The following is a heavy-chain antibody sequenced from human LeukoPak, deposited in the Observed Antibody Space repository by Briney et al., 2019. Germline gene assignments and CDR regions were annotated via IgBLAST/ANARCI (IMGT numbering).Heavy chain of an antibody. J-gene: IGHJ4*02. V-gene: IGHV1-2*02. CDR1: GYTFTGYY. D-gene: IGHD2-2*02. CDR3: ARGYPDIVVVPAAIPYYLS. CDR2: INPNSGGT. Sequence: ASVKVSCKASGYTFTGYYMHWVRQAPGQRLEWMGWINPNSGGTNYAQKFQGRVTMTRDTSISTAYMELSRLRSDDTAVYYCARGYPDIVVVPAAIPYYLSWGQGTLVTVSS.